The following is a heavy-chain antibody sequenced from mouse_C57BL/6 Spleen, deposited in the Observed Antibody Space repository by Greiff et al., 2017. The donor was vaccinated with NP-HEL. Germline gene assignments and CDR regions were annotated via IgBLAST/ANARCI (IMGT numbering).Heavy chain of an antibody. Sequence: QVQLKQSGAELVRPGASVTLSCKASGYTFTDYEMHWVKQTPVHGLEWIGAIDPETGGTAYNQKFKGKAILTADKSSSTAYMELRSLTSEDSAVYYCTGSNANYFDYWGQGTTLTVSS. D-gene: IGHD1-1*01. CDR2: IDPETGGT. CDR1: GYTFTDYE. J-gene: IGHJ2*01. CDR3: TGSNANYFDY. V-gene: IGHV1-15*01.